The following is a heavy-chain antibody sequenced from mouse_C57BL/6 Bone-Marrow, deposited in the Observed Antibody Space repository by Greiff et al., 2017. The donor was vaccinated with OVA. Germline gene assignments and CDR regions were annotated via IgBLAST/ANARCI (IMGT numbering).Heavy chain of an antibody. CDR2: ISSGGSYT. CDR1: GFTFSSYG. CDR3: ARPELFFDY. J-gene: IGHJ2*01. Sequence: EVKLMESGGDLVKPGGSLKLSCAASGFTFSSYGMSWVRQTPDKRLEWVATISSGGSYTYYPDSVKGRFTISGDNAKNTLYLQMSSLKSEDTAMYYCARPELFFDYWGQGTTLTVSS. V-gene: IGHV5-6*01.